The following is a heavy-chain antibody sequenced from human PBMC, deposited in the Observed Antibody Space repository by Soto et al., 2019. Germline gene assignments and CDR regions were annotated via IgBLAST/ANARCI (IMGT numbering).Heavy chain of an antibody. CDR1: GFSLSSTRMA. CDR3: AHIVVAGLGYYFDY. J-gene: IGHJ4*02. D-gene: IGHD6-19*01. Sequence: QITLKESGPTLVKPTQTLTLTCTFSGFSLSSTRMAVGWIRKPPGKALEWLALIYWADDKGYRPFLKSRLTNTHNTSKNQVVRTMSNVDPVDTARYYCAHIVVAGLGYYFDYWCQGTLVTVSS. CDR2: IYWADDK. V-gene: IGHV2-5*02.